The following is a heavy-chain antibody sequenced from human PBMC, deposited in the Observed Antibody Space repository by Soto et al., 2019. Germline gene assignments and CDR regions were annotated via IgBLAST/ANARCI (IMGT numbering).Heavy chain of an antibody. J-gene: IGHJ6*03. CDR3: ARNGHEYSSSPRYYYDYMEV. V-gene: IGHV4-39*01. Sequence: QLQLQESGPGLVKPSETLSLTCTVSGGSISSSSYYWGWIRQPPGQGLGWIGSIYYSGGTYYNPSLKSRVTISVDTSKNQFAMKLSSVTAADTAVYYCARNGHEYSSSPRYYYDYMEVWGKGTTVTVSS. D-gene: IGHD6-6*01. CDR1: GGSISSSSYY. CDR2: IYYSGGT.